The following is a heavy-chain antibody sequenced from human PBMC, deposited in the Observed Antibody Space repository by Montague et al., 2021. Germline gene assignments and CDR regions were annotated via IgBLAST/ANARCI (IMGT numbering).Heavy chain of an antibody. Sequence: SETLSLTCTVYGGSFSGYYWSWICQSPGKGLEWIGEINHSGSTNYNSSLKSRVTISVDTSKNQFSLKLSSVTAADTAVYYCARRGVVTGWFDPWGQGTLVTVSS. D-gene: IGHD2-21*02. CDR2: INHSGST. V-gene: IGHV4-34*01. CDR1: GGSFSGYY. J-gene: IGHJ5*02. CDR3: ARRGVVTGWFDP.